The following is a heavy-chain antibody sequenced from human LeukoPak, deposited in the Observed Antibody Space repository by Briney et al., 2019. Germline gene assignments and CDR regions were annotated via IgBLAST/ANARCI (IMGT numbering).Heavy chain of an antibody. Sequence: SVKVSCKXSGGTFNNSAISWVRQAPGQGLEWLGGIMPLFGTAGYSQKFQGRVTITKDESTRTVYLELTSLTSDDTAVYYCARDVHGDYGSGWFDPWGQGTLVSVSS. J-gene: IGHJ5*02. D-gene: IGHD4-17*01. CDR1: GGTFNNSA. V-gene: IGHV1-69*05. CDR2: IMPLFGTA. CDR3: ARDVHGDYGSGWFDP.